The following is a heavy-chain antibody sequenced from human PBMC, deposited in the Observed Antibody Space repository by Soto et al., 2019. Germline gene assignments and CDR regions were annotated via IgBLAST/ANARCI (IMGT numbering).Heavy chain of an antibody. CDR1: GFTFSRFG. J-gene: IGHJ6*02. CDR3: ARVPGIAVAGPRYYYYYGMVV. D-gene: IGHD6-19*01. Sequence: GGSLRLSCAASGFTFSRFGMHWVRQAPDKGLQWVAVISYDGSDKYYADSVKGRFTISRDDSTNTMYLQMNSLRPEDTAVYYCARVPGIAVAGPRYYYYYGMVVWGQGTTVTVSS. V-gene: IGHV3-30*03. CDR2: ISYDGSDK.